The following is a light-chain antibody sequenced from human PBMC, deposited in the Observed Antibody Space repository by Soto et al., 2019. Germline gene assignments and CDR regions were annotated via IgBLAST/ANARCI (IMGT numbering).Light chain of an antibody. CDR2: LSS. J-gene: IGKJ2*01. Sequence: ETVLTQSPGTLSLSPGERATLSCRASQAIRSTHLAWYQQKPGQAPRLLMYLSSTRAPGIPDRFSGSGSGTDFTLSISRLEPEDFAVYYCQQYDSSPYTFGQGTKLEIE. CDR1: QAIRSTH. CDR3: QQYDSSPYT. V-gene: IGKV3-20*01.